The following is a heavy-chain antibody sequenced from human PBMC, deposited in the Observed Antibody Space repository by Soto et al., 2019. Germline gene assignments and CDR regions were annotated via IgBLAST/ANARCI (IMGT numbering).Heavy chain of an antibody. J-gene: IGHJ1*01. CDR2: IKQDGSEK. D-gene: IGHD6-25*01. V-gene: IGHV3-7*01. Sequence: GGSLRLSCAASGVTFISYWMSWVRQAPGKGLEWVANIKQDGSEKYYGDSVRGRFIVSRDNAKDSLYLQMDSLRDEDTAVYYCVRGDNSGWDFDHWGQGTLVTVSS. CDR1: GVTFISYW. CDR3: VRGDNSGWDFDH.